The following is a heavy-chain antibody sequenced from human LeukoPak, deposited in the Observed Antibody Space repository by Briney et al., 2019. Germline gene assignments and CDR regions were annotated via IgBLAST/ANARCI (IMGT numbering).Heavy chain of an antibody. Sequence: GGSLRLSCAASGFTFGDYGMSWVRQAPGKGLEWVSGINWNGGSTGYADSVKGRFTISRDKDKISLYLQMNSLTAEDTALYYCARDQFSNFYGSGSYSPLYYWGQGTLVTVSS. V-gene: IGHV3-20*04. CDR1: GFTFGDYG. D-gene: IGHD3-10*01. J-gene: IGHJ4*02. CDR3: ARDQFSNFYGSGSYSPLYY. CDR2: INWNGGST.